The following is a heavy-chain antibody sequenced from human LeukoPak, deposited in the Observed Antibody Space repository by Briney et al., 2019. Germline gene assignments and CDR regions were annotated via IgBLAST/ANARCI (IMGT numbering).Heavy chain of an antibody. D-gene: IGHD6-19*01. Sequence: ASVKVSCKASGYTFTSYYMHWVRQAPGQGLEWMGIVNPSGGSTSYAQKFQARVTMTRDTSTSTVYMELSSLRSEDTAVYYRARGSAVAGSPWGQGTLVTVSS. J-gene: IGHJ5*02. CDR3: ARGSAVAGSP. V-gene: IGHV1-46*01. CDR1: GYTFTSYY. CDR2: VNPSGGST.